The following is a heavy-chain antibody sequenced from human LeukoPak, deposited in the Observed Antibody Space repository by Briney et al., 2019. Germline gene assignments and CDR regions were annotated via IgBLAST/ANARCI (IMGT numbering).Heavy chain of an antibody. CDR3: ARVRVDAAGWTKYSFDY. CDR1: GGSFSGYY. J-gene: IGHJ4*02. D-gene: IGHD1/OR15-1a*01. V-gene: IGHV4-34*01. Sequence: PSETLSLTCAVYGGSFSGYYWSWIRQPPGKGLEWIGEINHSGSTNYNPSLKSRVTISVDTSKNQFSLKLSSVTAADTAVYYCARVRVDAAGWTKYSFDYWGQGTLVTVSS. CDR2: INHSGST.